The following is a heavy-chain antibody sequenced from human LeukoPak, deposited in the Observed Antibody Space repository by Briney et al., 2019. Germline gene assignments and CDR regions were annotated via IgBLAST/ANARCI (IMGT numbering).Heavy chain of an antibody. CDR1: GGSISSYY. V-gene: IGHV4-59*12. CDR3: ARGRKYLIVVVPAATDGMDV. CDR2: IYYSGST. J-gene: IGHJ6*02. D-gene: IGHD2-2*01. Sequence: SETLSLTCTVSGGSISSYYWSWIRQPPGKGLEWIGYIYYSGSTNYNPSLKSRVTISVDTSKNQFSLKLSSVTAADTAVYYCARGRKYLIVVVPAATDGMDVWGQGTTVTVSS.